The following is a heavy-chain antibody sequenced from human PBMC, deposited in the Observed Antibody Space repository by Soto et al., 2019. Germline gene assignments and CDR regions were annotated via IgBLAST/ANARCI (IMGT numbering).Heavy chain of an antibody. CDR2: ISAYNGNT. J-gene: IGHJ6*01. Sequence: QVQLVQSGAEVKKPGASVKVSCKASGYTFTSYGISWVRQAPGQGLEWMGWISAYNGNTNYAQKLQGRVTMTTDTSTSTAYMELRSLRSDDTAVYSCARSSCDILTGDVYWGMDVWGQGTTVTVSS. D-gene: IGHD3-9*01. V-gene: IGHV1-18*01. CDR1: GYTFTSYG. CDR3: ARSSCDILTGDVYWGMDV.